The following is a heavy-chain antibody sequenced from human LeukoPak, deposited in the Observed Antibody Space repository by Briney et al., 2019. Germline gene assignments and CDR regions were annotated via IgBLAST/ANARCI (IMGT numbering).Heavy chain of an antibody. CDR1: GGTSITHI. V-gene: IGHV1-69*02. CDR2: IIPMLGIP. CDR3: ARHSSRESLYDFDS. J-gene: IGHJ4*02. D-gene: IGHD3-16*01. Sequence: SVKVSCKASGGTSITHIINWVRQAPGQGLEWMGRIIPMLGIPNYAQKFQGRVTFTADRSTNTAYMALSSLRSEDTAVYYCARHSSRESLYDFDSWGQGALIIVSS.